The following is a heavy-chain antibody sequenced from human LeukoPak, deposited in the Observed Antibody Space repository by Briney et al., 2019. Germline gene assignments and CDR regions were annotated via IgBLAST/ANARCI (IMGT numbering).Heavy chain of an antibody. J-gene: IGHJ3*02. Sequence: GASVKVSCKASGYTFTSYGISWVRQPPGQGLEWMGWISAYNGNTNYAQKLQGRITMTTDTSTSTAYMELRSLRSDDTAVYYCARDNWNDRLNAFDIWGQGTMVTVS. CDR2: ISAYNGNT. CDR3: ARDNWNDRLNAFDI. V-gene: IGHV1-18*01. D-gene: IGHD1-20*01. CDR1: GYTFTSYG.